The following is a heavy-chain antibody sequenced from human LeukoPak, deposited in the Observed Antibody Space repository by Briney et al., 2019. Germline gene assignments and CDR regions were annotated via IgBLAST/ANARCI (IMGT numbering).Heavy chain of an antibody. CDR3: AKDKVTGLVGYMDV. CDR1: GFTISSYG. J-gene: IGHJ6*03. D-gene: IGHD3-9*01. V-gene: IGHV3-23*01. CDR2: ITGSGDHI. Sequence: GGSLRLSCAASGFTISSYGMTWVRQAPGKGLEWVSGITGSGDHIYYADSVKGRFTISRDNAKSTLYLQMNSLRAEDTAIYYCAKDKVTGLVGYMDVWGKGTTVIISS.